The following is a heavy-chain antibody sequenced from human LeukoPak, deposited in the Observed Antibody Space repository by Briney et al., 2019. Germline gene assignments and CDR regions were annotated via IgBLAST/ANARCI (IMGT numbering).Heavy chain of an antibody. Sequence: SETLSLTCAVSGGSISSGGYSWSWIRQPPGKGLEWIGYIYHSGSTYYNPSLKSRVTISVDRSKNQFSLKLSSVTAADTAVYYCASGTECGGDCYTLWGQGTLVTVSS. V-gene: IGHV4-30-2*01. CDR1: GGSISSGGYS. CDR3: ASGTECGGDCYTL. J-gene: IGHJ4*02. D-gene: IGHD2-21*02. CDR2: IYHSGST.